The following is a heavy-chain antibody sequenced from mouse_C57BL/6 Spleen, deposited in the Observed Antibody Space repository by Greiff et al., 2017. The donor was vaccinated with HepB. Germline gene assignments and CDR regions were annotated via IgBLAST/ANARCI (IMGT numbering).Heavy chain of an antibody. CDR3: ARDDYGKGFAY. J-gene: IGHJ3*01. V-gene: IGHV1-69*01. CDR1: GYTFTSYW. CDR2: INPSDSYT. D-gene: IGHD2-1*01. Sequence: VQLQQSGAELVMPGASVKLSCKASGYTFTSYWMHWVKQRPGQGLEWIGEINPSDSYTNYNQKFKGKSTLTVDKSSSTAYMQLSSLTSEDSAVYYCARDDYGKGFAYWGQGTLVTVSA.